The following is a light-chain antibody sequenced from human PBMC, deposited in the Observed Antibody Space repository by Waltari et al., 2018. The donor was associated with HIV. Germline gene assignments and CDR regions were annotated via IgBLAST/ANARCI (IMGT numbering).Light chain of an antibody. Sequence: DIQLTQSPSFLSASVGDRVTITCRASQGISSHLAWYQQKPGKAPKLLIFAASTVQSGVPATCSGSGSGTEFTLRISRLQPEDCATYVCQQLNSDPRTFGGGTKVEIK. CDR3: QQLNSDPRT. CDR2: AAS. J-gene: IGKJ4*02. CDR1: QGISSH. V-gene: IGKV1-9*01.